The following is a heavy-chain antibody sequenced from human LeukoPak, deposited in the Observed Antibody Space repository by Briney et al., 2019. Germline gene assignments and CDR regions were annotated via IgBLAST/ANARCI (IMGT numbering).Heavy chain of an antibody. CDR3: ARLLDPLGFCAGGSCYLDN. Sequence: PSETLSLTCTVSGGSINSYYWSWIRQPPGKGLEWIGYIQNIGSTNYNPSLESRVTMSLDTSKNQFSLKLTSVIAADTAVYFCARLLDPLGFCAGGSCYLDNWGRGTLVTVSS. V-gene: IGHV4-59*08. D-gene: IGHD3-10*01. J-gene: IGHJ4*02. CDR2: IQNIGST. CDR1: GGSINSYY.